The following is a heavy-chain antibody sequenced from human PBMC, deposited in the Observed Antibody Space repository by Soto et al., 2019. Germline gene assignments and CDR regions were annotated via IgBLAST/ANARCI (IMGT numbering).Heavy chain of an antibody. Sequence: EVHLVESGGGLVKPGGSLRLSCAVSGFTFSSCTMNWVRQAPGKGLEWVSSISPSTSHIYYADSVKGRFTISRDNAKNSRFLQMNSLRAEDTAVYYCSGCSGGACRPNYGMDVWGHGTTVTVSS. J-gene: IGHJ6*02. D-gene: IGHD2-15*01. CDR3: SGCSGGACRPNYGMDV. V-gene: IGHV3-21*01. CDR2: ISPSTSHI. CDR1: GFTFSSCT.